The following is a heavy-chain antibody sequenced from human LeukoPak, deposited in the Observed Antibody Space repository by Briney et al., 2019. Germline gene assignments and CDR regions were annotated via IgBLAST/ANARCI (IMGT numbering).Heavy chain of an antibody. CDR2: INPSGGST. D-gene: IGHD6-13*01. CDR1: GYTFTGYY. J-gene: IGHJ4*02. CDR3: AREQSIAAAPDY. Sequence: ASVKVSCKASGYTFTGYYMHWVRQAPGQGLEWMGIINPSGGSTSYAQKFQGRVTMTRDTSTSTVYMELSSLRSEDTAVYYCAREQSIAAAPDYWGQGTLVTVSS. V-gene: IGHV1-46*01.